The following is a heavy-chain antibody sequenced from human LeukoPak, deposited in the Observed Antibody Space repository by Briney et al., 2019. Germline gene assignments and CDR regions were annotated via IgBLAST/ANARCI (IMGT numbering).Heavy chain of an antibody. Sequence: GGSLRLSCAASGFTFSSYAMPWVRQAPGKGLEWVAVISYDGSNKYYADSVKGRFTISRDNSKNTLYLQMNSLRAEDTAVYYCARDDGLELELREYYFDYWGQGTLVTVPS. D-gene: IGHD1-7*01. CDR2: ISYDGSNK. J-gene: IGHJ4*02. V-gene: IGHV3-30-3*01. CDR1: GFTFSSYA. CDR3: ARDDGLELELREYYFDY.